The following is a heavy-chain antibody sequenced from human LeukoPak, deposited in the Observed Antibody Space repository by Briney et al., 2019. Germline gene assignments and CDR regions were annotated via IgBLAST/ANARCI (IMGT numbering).Heavy chain of an antibody. V-gene: IGHV3-30*02. CDR1: AFTFSSFG. J-gene: IGHJ4*02. CDR2: IRNDGSNK. Sequence: GGSLRLSCAASAFTFSSFGMRWVRQAPGKGLEWVAFIRNDGSNKYYADSVKGRFTISRDNSKNTLYLQMNSLRAEETAVYYCANDPGVTMVRGVKGVYFDYWGQGTLVTVSS. D-gene: IGHD3-10*01. CDR3: ANDPGVTMVRGVKGVYFDY.